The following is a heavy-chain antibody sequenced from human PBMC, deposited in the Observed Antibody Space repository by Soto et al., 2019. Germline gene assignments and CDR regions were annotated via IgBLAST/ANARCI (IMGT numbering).Heavy chain of an antibody. CDR1: GFTVSSNY. Sequence: PGGSLRLSCAASGFTVSSNYMSWVRQAPGKGLEWVSVIYSGGSTYYADSVKGRFTISRDNSKNTLYLQMNSLRAEDTAVYYCARSPAGVRGYVDYYYMDVWGKGTTVTVSS. V-gene: IGHV3-66*01. CDR3: ARSPAGVRGYVDYYYMDV. CDR2: IYSGGST. D-gene: IGHD3-10*01. J-gene: IGHJ6*03.